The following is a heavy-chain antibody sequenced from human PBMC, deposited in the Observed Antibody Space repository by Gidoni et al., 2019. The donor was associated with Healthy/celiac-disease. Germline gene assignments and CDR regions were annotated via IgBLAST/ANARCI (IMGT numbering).Heavy chain of an antibody. J-gene: IGHJ2*01. Sequence: VSGGSISSSNWWSWVRQPPGKGLEWIGEIYHSGSTNYNPSLKSRVTISVDKSKNQFSLKLSSVTAADTAVYYCAREGAYCGGDCSDDWYFDLWGRGTLVTVSS. CDR1: GGSISSSNW. CDR3: AREGAYCGGDCSDDWYFDL. V-gene: IGHV4-4*02. D-gene: IGHD2-21*02. CDR2: IYHSGST.